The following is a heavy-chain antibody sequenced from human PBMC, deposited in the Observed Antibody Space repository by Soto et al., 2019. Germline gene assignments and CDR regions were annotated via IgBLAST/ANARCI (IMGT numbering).Heavy chain of an antibody. CDR2: IYYSGST. Sequence: SETLSLTCAVSGDSMSSSDYYWGWIRQPPGKGLEWIGSIYYSGSTYYNPSLQSRVAISVDTSKNQFSLKWKSVTAADTAIYYCARRTVNIRTFYSGLKTHCFDYWGQGAPVTVSS. J-gene: IGHJ4*02. V-gene: IGHV4-39*01. CDR1: GDSMSSSDYY. D-gene: IGHD6-19*01. CDR3: ARRTVNIRTFYSGLKTHCFDY.